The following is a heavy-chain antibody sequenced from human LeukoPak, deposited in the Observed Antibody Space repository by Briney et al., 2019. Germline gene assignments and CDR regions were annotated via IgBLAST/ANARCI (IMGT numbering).Heavy chain of an antibody. V-gene: IGHV4-59*01. CDR1: GGSISSYY. CDR2: MFESVST. D-gene: IGHD3-3*01. CDR3: ASRSSIWSGYQDTLYYFDS. Sequence: SETLSLTCTVSGGSISSYYWSWIRQPPGKRLEWIGHMFESVSTNYNPSLKSRVTISVDTSKNQFSLKLSSVTAADTAVYYCASRSSIWSGYQDTLYYFDSWGQGTLVTVS. J-gene: IGHJ4*02.